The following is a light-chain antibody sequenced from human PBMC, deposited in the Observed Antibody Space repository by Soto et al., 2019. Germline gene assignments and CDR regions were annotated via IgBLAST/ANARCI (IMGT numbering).Light chain of an antibody. J-gene: IGKJ4*01. V-gene: IGKV3-20*01. CDR2: SAS. CDR3: HQYTGSPHT. CDR1: QTVRNNY. Sequence: EIVLTQYPGTLSLSPGERATLSCRASQTVRNNYLAWYQQKPGQAPRLLIYSASTRATGIPDRFSGSVSGTDFTLTISRLEPEDFAVYYCHQYTGSPHTFGGGTKVEI.